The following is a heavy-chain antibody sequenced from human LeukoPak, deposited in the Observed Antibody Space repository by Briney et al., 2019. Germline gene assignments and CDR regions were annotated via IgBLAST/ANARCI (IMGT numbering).Heavy chain of an antibody. CDR3: ARYSSGWRSFDI. CDR2: IYYSGST. CDR1: GGSFSSTDSY. V-gene: IGHV4-61*08. J-gene: IGHJ3*02. Sequence: PSETLSLTCTVSGGSFSSTDSYWSWIRQPPGKGLEWIGYIYYSGSTNYNPSLKSRVTISVDTSKNQFSLNLSSVTAADTAVYYCARYSSGWRSFDIWGQGTMVTVSS. D-gene: IGHD6-19*01.